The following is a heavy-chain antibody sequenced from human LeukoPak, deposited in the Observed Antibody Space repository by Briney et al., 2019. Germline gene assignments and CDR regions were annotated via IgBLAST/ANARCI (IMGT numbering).Heavy chain of an antibody. CDR3: ARTRVTYYYGSGSYSGAFDI. CDR1: GGSISSGGYS. J-gene: IGHJ3*02. CDR2: IYHSGST. Sequence: SQTLSLTCAVSGGSISSGGYSWSWIRQPPGKGLEWIGYIYHSGSTYYNPSLKSRVTISVDRSKNQFSLKLSSVTAADTAVYYCARTRVTYYYGSGSYSGAFDIWGQGTTVTVSS. V-gene: IGHV4-30-2*01. D-gene: IGHD3-10*01.